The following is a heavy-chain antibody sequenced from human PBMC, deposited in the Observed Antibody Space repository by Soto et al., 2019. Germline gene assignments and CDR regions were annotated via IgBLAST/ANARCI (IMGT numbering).Heavy chain of an antibody. CDR3: ARDNRISTSGYDSYFDY. J-gene: IGHJ4*02. CDR1: GYTFTSYG. D-gene: IGHD2-2*01. CDR2: ISAYNGNT. Sequence: QVQLVQSGAEVKKPGASEKVSCKASGYTFTSYGISWVRQAPGQGLEWMGWISAYNGNTNYAQKLQGRVTMTTDTSTSTAYMELRGPRSDDTAVYYCARDNRISTSGYDSYFDYWGQGTLFTVSS. V-gene: IGHV1-18*01.